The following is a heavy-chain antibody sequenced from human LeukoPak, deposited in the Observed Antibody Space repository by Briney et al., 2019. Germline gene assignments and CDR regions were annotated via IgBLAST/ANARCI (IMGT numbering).Heavy chain of an antibody. CDR2: ISYDGSNE. CDR1: GFTFSTYA. CDR3: ARDGAVARYYYGMDV. Sequence: GGSLRLSCAASGFTFSTYAMHWVRQAPGKGLEWVAVISYDGSNEYYADSVKGRFTISRDSSKNTLYLQMNSLRGEDTAVYYCARDGAVARYYYGMDVWGQGTTATVSS. V-gene: IGHV3-30-3*01. J-gene: IGHJ6*02. D-gene: IGHD6-19*01.